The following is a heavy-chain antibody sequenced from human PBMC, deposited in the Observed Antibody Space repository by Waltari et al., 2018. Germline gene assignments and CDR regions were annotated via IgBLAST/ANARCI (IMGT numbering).Heavy chain of an antibody. CDR1: GGSITSNPHY. CDR3: ATYLGASLGTAAFDV. Sequence: QLQLQESGPGLVKPSETLSLTCSVSGGSITSNPHYWVWIRQPPGQGLEWIGTMSYSGATYSSPSLNSRVTISRDTSKNQLSLKLASMTAADTAVYFCATYLGASLGTAAFDVWGQGTMVTVSS. J-gene: IGHJ3*01. CDR2: MSYSGAT. D-gene: IGHD1-1*01. V-gene: IGHV4-39*01.